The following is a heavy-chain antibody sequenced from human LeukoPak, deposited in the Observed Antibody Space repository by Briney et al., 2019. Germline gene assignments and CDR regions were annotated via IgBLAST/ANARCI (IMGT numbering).Heavy chain of an antibody. CDR2: ISTDGSST. CDR1: GFTFSSYW. J-gene: IGHJ3*02. Sequence: PGGSLRLSCAASGFTFSSYWMHWVRQAPGKGLVWVSRISTDGSSTNSADSVKGPFTISRDNAKNTLYLQMNSLRAEDTAVYYCVREYSSSSGRAFDIWGQGTMVTVSP. D-gene: IGHD6-6*01. CDR3: VREYSSSSGRAFDI. V-gene: IGHV3-74*01.